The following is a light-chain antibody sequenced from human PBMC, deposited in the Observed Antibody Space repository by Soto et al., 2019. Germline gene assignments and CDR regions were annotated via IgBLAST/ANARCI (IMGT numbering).Light chain of an antibody. J-gene: IGKJ4*01. CDR3: QQPLT. CDR1: QGISSY. CDR2: AAS. V-gene: IGKV1-9*01. Sequence: DIQLTQSPSFLSASVGDRVTITCRASQGISSYLAWYQQKPGKAPKLLIYAASTLQSGVPSRFSGSGSGTEFTRTISSLQPEDFATYYCQQPLTFGGGTKVEIK.